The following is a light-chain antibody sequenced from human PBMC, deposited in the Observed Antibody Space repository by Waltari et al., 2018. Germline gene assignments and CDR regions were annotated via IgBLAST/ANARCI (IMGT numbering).Light chain of an antibody. CDR2: TAS. Sequence: DIQMTQSPSSLSASVGDRVTITCRASQSISSYLNWYQQKPGKAPRLLIFTASSLESGVPSRFRGRGSGTDFTLTISSLQPEDFATYYCQQSYIIPYTFGRGTKLEIK. J-gene: IGKJ2*01. CDR1: QSISSY. CDR3: QQSYIIPYT. V-gene: IGKV1-39*01.